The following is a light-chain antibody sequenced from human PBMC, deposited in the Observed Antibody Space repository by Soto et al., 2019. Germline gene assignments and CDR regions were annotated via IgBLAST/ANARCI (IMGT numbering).Light chain of an antibody. CDR2: KAS. V-gene: IGKV1-5*03. Sequence: DIQMTQSPSTLSASVGDRVTITCRASQSISSWLAWYQQKPGKAPKLLIYKASSLESGVRSRFRGSGSGTEFTLTMSSLQSDDFARHHCYSYNSYPRTFGGGNQVEIK. CDR3: YSYNSYPRT. J-gene: IGKJ4*01. CDR1: QSISSW.